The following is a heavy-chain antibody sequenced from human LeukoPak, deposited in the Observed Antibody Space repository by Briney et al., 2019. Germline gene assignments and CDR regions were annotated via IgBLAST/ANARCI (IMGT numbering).Heavy chain of an antibody. D-gene: IGHD2-15*01. J-gene: IGHJ4*02. CDR2: ISGSGVST. CDR3: ASTLGYCSGGSCSYFDY. V-gene: IGHV3-23*01. CDR1: GFTFSSYA. Sequence: GGSLRLSCAAYGFTFSSYAMSWVRQAPGQGLEWVSSISGSGVSTYYADCVKGRFTISRDNSKNTLYLQMNSLRAEDTAVYACASTLGYCSGGSCSYFDYWGQGTLVTVSS.